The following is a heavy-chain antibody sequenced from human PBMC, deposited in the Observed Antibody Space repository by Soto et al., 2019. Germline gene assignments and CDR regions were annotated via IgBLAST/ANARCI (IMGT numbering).Heavy chain of an antibody. V-gene: IGHV3-23*01. Sequence: EVQLLESGGGLVQPGGSLEVSCRASGFNFGNYAMSWVRQAPGKGPXWVSSVGGDASDTHYADSVRGRFTISRDNSKNPLYLHLNRLRAEDTAIYFCAKDFIPRNSIYDPFDIWGQGTTVSVSS. CDR1: GFNFGNYA. J-gene: IGHJ3*02. CDR2: VGGDASDT. CDR3: AKDFIPRNSIYDPFDI. D-gene: IGHD2-21*01.